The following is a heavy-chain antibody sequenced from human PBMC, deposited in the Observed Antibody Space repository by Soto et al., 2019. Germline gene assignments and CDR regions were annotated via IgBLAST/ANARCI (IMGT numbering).Heavy chain of an antibody. Sequence: GSLKISCKGSGYSFTSYWIAWVRQMPGKGLECMGIIYPGDSDTRYSPSFEGQVTISADKSINTAYLQWSSLKASDSAMYYCARPFDTSGWYDHWGQGTLVTVSS. V-gene: IGHV5-51*01. CDR3: ARPFDTSGWYDH. D-gene: IGHD6-19*01. CDR2: IYPGDSDT. CDR1: GYSFTSYW. J-gene: IGHJ5*02.